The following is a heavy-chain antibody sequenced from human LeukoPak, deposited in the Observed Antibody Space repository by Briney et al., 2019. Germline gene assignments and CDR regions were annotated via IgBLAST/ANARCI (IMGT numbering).Heavy chain of an antibody. CDR2: ISSSSSYT. CDR1: GFTFSVYY. V-gene: IGHV3-11*06. J-gene: IGHJ2*01. CDR3: VRDSPSGFFDL. Sequence: PGGSLRLSCAASGFTFSVYYMSWIRQAPGKGLEWVSYISSSSSYTNYADSVKGRFTISRDNAKNSLYLQMNSLRAEDTAVYYCVRDSPSGFFDLWGRGTLVTVSS. D-gene: IGHD6-19*01.